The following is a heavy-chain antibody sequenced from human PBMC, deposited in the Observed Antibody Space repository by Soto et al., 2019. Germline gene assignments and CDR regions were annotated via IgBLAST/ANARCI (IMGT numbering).Heavy chain of an antibody. CDR3: ARGGWLQPNYYYGMDV. CDR1: GFTFSSYA. J-gene: IGHJ6*02. Sequence: GGSLRLSCAASGFTFSSYAMHWVRQAPGKGLEWVAVISYDGSNKYYADSVKGRFTISRDNSKNTLYLQMNSLRAEDTAVYYCARGGWLQPNYYYGMDVWGQGTTVTVSS. V-gene: IGHV3-30-3*01. CDR2: ISYDGSNK. D-gene: IGHD5-12*01.